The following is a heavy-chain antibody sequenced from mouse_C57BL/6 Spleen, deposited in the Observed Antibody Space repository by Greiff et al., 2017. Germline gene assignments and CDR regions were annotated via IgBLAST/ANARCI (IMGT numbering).Heavy chain of an antibody. CDR1: GYSFTGYY. J-gene: IGHJ2*01. CDR2: INPSTGGT. V-gene: IGHV1-42*01. Sequence: VQLQQSGPELVKPGASVKISCKASGYSFTGYYMNWVKQSPEKSLEWIGEINPSTGGTTYNQKFKAKATLTVDKSSSTAYMQLKSLTSEDSAVYYCARRAYYYGSSSDYWGQGTTLTVSS. D-gene: IGHD1-1*01. CDR3: ARRAYYYGSSSDY.